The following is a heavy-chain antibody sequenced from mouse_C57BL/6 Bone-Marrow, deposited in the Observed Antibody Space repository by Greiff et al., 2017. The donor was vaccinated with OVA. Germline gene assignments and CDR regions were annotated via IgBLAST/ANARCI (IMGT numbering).Heavy chain of an antibody. CDR2: IDPSDSYT. D-gene: IGHD1-1*01. V-gene: IGHV1-69*01. CDR1: GYTFTSYW. J-gene: IGHJ1*03. CDR3: ARRATVVGYFDV. Sequence: QVQLQQPGAELVLPGASVKLSCKASGYTFTSYWMHWVKQRPGQGLEWIGAIDPSDSYTNYNQKFKGKSTLTVDKSSSTAYMQLSSLTSEDSAVYYCARRATVVGYFDVWGTGTTVTVSS.